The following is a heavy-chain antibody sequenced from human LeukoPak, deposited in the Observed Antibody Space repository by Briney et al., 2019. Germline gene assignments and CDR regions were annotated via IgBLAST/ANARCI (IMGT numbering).Heavy chain of an antibody. CDR2: MNPNSGDT. CDR1: GYTFTNYD. J-gene: IGHJ5*02. CDR3: ARMHYYDSGGSNWFDP. D-gene: IGHD3-10*01. Sequence: ASVKVSCKTSGYTFTNYDINWVRQATGQGLEWMGWMNPNSGDTGYAHKCQGRVTMTANTSINTAYMELSSLRSEDTAVYYCARMHYYDSGGSNWFDPWGQGTLVTVSS. V-gene: IGHV1-8*01.